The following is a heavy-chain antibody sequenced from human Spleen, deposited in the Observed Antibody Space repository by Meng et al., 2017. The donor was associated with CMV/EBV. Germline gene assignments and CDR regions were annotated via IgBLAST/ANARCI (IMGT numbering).Heavy chain of an antibody. CDR2: IYHSGST. CDR1: GASISSPNW. V-gene: IGHV4-4*02. J-gene: IGHJ3*02. Sequence: GSLRLSCAVSGASISSPNWWSWVRQPPGKGLEWIGEIYHSGSTNYSPSLRRRVTIPLDKSKNHFSLKLTSVTAADTAVYYCAGDYYYKSDAFDIWGQGTMVTVSS. CDR3: AGDYYYKSDAFDI. D-gene: IGHD3-22*01.